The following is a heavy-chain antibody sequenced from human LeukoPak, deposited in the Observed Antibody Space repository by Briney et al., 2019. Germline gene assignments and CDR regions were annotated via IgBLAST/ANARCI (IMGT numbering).Heavy chain of an antibody. V-gene: IGHV3-48*04. J-gene: IGHJ4*02. CDR1: GFTFSGYR. D-gene: IGHD4-17*01. CDR2: ISSSSSTI. CDR3: ARYAYGDYYFDY. Sequence: GGSLRLSYAASGFTFSGYRMNWVRQAPGKGLEWLSYISSSSSTIYYADSVKGRITISRDNAKNSLYLQMNSLRAEDTAVYYCARYAYGDYYFDYWGQGTLVTVSS.